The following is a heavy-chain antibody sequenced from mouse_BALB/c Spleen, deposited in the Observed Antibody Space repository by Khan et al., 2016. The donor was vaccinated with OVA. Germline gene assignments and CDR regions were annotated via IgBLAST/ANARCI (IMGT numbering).Heavy chain of an antibody. Sequence: QVQLKQSGPELVKPGASVKMSCKASGYTFTDYVINWVKQRTGQGLEWIGEIYPGSGTTYYNEKFKGKATLTADKSSNPAYMQLSSLTSEDSAVYFCDKNYASWFAYWGQGTLVTVSA. CDR1: GYTFTDYV. CDR3: DKNYASWFAY. V-gene: IGHV1-77*01. J-gene: IGHJ3*01. CDR2: IYPGSGTT.